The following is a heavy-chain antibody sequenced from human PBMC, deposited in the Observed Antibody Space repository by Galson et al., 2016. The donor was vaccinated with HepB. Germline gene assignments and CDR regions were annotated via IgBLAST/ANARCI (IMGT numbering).Heavy chain of an antibody. J-gene: IGHJ5*01. CDR2: INHDATTK. D-gene: IGHD2-15*01. V-gene: IGHV3-7*03. Sequence: SLRLSCAASGFTFSSQWMNWVRQAPGRGLEWVANINHDATTKQYVDSVKGRFTISRDNAKNSLYLQMSSLRAEDTALYYCTVNAAWGRGDSWGQGTLVTVSS. CDR1: GFTFSSQW. CDR3: TVNAAWGRGDS.